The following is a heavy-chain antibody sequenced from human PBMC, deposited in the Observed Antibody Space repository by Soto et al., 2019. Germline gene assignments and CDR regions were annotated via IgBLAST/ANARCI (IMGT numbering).Heavy chain of an antibody. CDR2: ISGSGDST. V-gene: IGHV3-23*01. D-gene: IGHD1-1*01. Sequence: EVQLLESGGGLVQPGESLRLSCVASGFTFSSYAMSWVRQAPGKGLEWVSGISGSGDSTYYADSVKGRFTISRDNSKNTLFLHMNSLRGGDTAVYYCAKDGMPVARSMKINWYFDLWGRGTLVTVSS. CDR3: AKDGMPVARSMKINWYFDL. J-gene: IGHJ2*01. CDR1: GFTFSSYA.